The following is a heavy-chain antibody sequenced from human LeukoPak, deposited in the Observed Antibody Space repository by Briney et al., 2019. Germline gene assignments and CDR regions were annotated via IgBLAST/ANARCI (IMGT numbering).Heavy chain of an antibody. J-gene: IGHJ1*01. D-gene: IGHD3-10*01. V-gene: IGHV4-39*01. CDR1: GGSISSSSYY. CDR3: ASSPRGTEYFHR. CDR2: IFYSGST. Sequence: SETLSLTCSVSGGSISSSSYYWGWIRQPPGKGLEWIGSIFYSGSTYYNPSLKSRVTISVDTSKNQFSLKLSSVTAADTAVYHCASSPRGTEYFHRWGQGTLVTVSS.